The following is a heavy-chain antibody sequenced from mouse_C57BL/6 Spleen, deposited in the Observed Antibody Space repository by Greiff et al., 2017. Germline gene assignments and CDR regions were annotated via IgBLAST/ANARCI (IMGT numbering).Heavy chain of an antibody. J-gene: IGHJ3*01. CDR1: GFSLTSYG. V-gene: IGHV2-4*01. Sequence: VQVVESGPGLVQPSQSLSITCTVSGFSLTSYGVHWVRQPPGKGLEWLGVIWSGGSTDYNAAFISRLSISKDNSKSQVFFKMNSLQADDTAIYYCAPLYGPFAYWGQGPLVTVSA. D-gene: IGHD1-1*02. CDR2: IWSGGST. CDR3: APLYGPFAY.